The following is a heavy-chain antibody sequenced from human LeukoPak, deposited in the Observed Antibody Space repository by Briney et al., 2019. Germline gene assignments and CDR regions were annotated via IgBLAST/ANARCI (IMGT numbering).Heavy chain of an antibody. V-gene: IGHV3-21*04. CDR1: GLTFSSYS. J-gene: IGHJ4*02. D-gene: IGHD3-10*01. CDR2: ISSSSSYI. Sequence: GGSLRLSCAASGLTFSSYSMNWVRQAPGKGLEWVSSISSSSSYIYYADSVKGRFTISRDNSKNTLYLQMNSLRAEDTAVYYCAKGRSFYGSGSYTFDYWGQGTLVTVSS. CDR3: AKGRSFYGSGSYTFDY.